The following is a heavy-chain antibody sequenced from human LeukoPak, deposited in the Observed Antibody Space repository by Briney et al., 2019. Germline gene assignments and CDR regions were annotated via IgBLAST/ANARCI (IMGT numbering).Heavy chain of an antibody. Sequence: SETLSLTCTVSGGSISSYYWSWIRQPAGKGLEWIGRIYTSGSTNYNPSLKSRVTMSVDTSKNQFSLKLSSVTAADTAVYYCARHRSIPADSHGFDPWGQGTLVTVSS. V-gene: IGHV4-4*07. CDR3: ARHRSIPADSHGFDP. J-gene: IGHJ5*02. CDR2: IYTSGST. CDR1: GGSISSYY. D-gene: IGHD2-21*01.